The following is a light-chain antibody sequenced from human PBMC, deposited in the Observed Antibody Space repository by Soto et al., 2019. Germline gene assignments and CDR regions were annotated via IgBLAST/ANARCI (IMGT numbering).Light chain of an antibody. V-gene: IGLV1-40*01. CDR3: QSYDNSLNHVV. Sequence: QSVLTQPPSVSGAPGQRVTTPCTGSSSNIGSFYDVHWYQQLPGTVPKLLIYSDNNRPSGVPDRFSGSKSGTAASLAITGLQAEDEADYYCQSYDNSLNHVVFGGGTKVTVL. CDR1: SSNIGSFYD. CDR2: SDN. J-gene: IGLJ2*01.